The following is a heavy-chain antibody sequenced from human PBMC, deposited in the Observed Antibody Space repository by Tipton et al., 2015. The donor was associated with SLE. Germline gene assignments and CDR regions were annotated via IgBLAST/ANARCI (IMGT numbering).Heavy chain of an antibody. Sequence: SLRLSCEVSGFTFSNYMMQWVRQAPGKGLMWVSHITSDGNNISYADSMKGRFTISRDNAKNTLYLQMNSLSDEDTGIYYCVREFSGWHDHWGRGTLVTVSS. J-gene: IGHJ5*02. CDR1: GFTFSNYM. CDR2: ITSDGNNI. D-gene: IGHD1-26*01. CDR3: VREFSGWHDH. V-gene: IGHV3-74*01.